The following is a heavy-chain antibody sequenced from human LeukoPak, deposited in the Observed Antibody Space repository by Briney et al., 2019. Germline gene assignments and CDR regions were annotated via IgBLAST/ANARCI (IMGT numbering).Heavy chain of an antibody. CDR2: IKSDGGT. Sequence: GGSLRLSCAASGFTFSTYWMHWVRQAPGKGLVWVSRIKSDGGTNYPDSVKGRFTISIDNAKKTVSLQMNRLRPEDTGVYYCARTPAESGSYYPEYFRHWGQGTLVTVSS. D-gene: IGHD3-22*01. CDR1: GFTFSTYW. V-gene: IGHV3-74*01. CDR3: ARTPAESGSYYPEYFRH. J-gene: IGHJ1*01.